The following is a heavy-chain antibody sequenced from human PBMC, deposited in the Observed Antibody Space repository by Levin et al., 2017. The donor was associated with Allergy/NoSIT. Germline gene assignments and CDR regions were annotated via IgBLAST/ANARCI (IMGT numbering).Heavy chain of an antibody. D-gene: IGHD3-10*01. V-gene: IGHV3-7*03. J-gene: IGHJ3*01. CDR3: ARDIALQWRDVFDL. CDR2: IKEDGSEQ. CDR1: GFTFRTYW. Sequence: GESLKISCAASGFTFRTYWMNWVRQAPGKGLEWVANIKEDGSEQYYLESVKGRFTISRDNTKNSLYLEMNSLRVEDTAVYYCARDIALQWRDVFDLWGQGTVVTVSS.